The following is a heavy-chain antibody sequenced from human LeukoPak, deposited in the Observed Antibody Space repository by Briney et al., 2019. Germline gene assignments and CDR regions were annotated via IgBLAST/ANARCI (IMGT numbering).Heavy chain of an antibody. J-gene: IGHJ4*02. Sequence: GGSLRLSCAASGFSFTNYAMSWLRQAPGKGLEWVSAITSGGDTYYADSVKGRFTISRDNAKNSLYLQMNSLRAEDTAVYYCARSAEYYDFWSGYPPSSLDYWGQGTLVTVSS. V-gene: IGHV3-69-1*01. D-gene: IGHD3-3*01. CDR2: ITSGGDT. CDR3: ARSAEYYDFWSGYPPSSLDY. CDR1: GFSFTNYA.